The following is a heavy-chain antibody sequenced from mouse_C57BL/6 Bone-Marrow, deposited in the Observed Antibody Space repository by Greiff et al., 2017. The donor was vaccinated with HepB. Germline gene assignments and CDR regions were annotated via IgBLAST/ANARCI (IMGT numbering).Heavy chain of an antibody. D-gene: IGHD3-3*01. CDR3: ATRRAWFAY. V-gene: IGHV1-26*01. CDR1: GYTFTDYY. Sequence: EVQLQQSGPELVKPGASVKISCKASGYTFTDYYMNWVKQSHGKSLEWIGDINPNNGGTSYNQKFKGKATLTVDKSSITAYMELRSLTSEDSAVYYCATRRAWFAYWGQGTLVTVSA. CDR2: INPNNGGT. J-gene: IGHJ3*01.